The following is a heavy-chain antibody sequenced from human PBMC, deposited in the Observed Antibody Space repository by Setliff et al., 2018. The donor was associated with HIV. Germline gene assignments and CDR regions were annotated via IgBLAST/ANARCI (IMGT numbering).Heavy chain of an antibody. CDR3: ARGGLATGAFDI. V-gene: IGHV1-2*02. CDR1: GYTLIGDY. J-gene: IGHJ3*02. D-gene: IGHD5-12*01. CDR2: INPNSGGT. Sequence: ASVKVSCKASGYTLIGDYMHWVRQAPGQGLEWMGWINPNSGGTNFAQKFQGRVTMTRDTSISTAYMELSRLRSDDTAVYYCARGGLATGAFDIWGQGTMVTVSS.